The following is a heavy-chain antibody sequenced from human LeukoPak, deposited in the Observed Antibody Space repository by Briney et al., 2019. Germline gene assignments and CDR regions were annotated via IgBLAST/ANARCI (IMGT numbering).Heavy chain of an antibody. J-gene: IGHJ4*02. CDR3: ARDLEGGDAY. Sequence: GGSLRLSCAASGFTFSSYSMNWVRQAPGKGLEWVSYISSSSSTIYYANSVKGRFTISRDNAKNSLYLQMNSLRAEDTAAYYCARDLEGGDAYWGQGTLVTVSS. V-gene: IGHV3-48*01. D-gene: IGHD2-21*02. CDR2: ISSSSSTI. CDR1: GFTFSSYS.